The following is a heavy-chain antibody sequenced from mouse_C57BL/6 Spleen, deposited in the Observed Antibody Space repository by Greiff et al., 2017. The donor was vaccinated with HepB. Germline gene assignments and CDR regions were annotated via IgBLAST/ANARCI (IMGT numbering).Heavy chain of an antibody. CDR3: TTGTYGNSWYFDV. J-gene: IGHJ1*03. V-gene: IGHV14-1*01. CDR2: IDPEDGDT. CDR1: GFNIKDYY. D-gene: IGHD2-1*01. Sequence: EVQLQQSGAELVRPGASVKLSCTASGFNIKDYYMHWVKQRPEQGLEWIGRIDPEDGDTESAPKFQGKATMTADTSSNTAYLQLSSLTSEDTAVYYCTTGTYGNSWYFDVWGTGTTVTVSS.